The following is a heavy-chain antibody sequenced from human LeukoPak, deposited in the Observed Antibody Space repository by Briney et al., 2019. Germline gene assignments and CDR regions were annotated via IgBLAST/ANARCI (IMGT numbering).Heavy chain of an antibody. D-gene: IGHD3-9*01. CDR3: ARDRGYDILTGYYTARTDY. Sequence: ASVTVSFTASGYTFTIYGISWVRQAPGQGLEWMGWISAYNGNTNYSQKLQGRVTMTTDTSTSTAYMELRSLRSDDTAVYYCARDRGYDILTGYYTARTDYWGQGTLVTVSS. CDR2: ISAYNGNT. CDR1: GYTFTIYG. V-gene: IGHV1-18*04. J-gene: IGHJ4*02.